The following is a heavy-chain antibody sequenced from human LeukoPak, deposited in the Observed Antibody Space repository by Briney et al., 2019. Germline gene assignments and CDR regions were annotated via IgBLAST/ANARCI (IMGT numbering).Heavy chain of an antibody. D-gene: IGHD5-24*01. CDR3: ARVKDGYNYGDFDY. CDR1: GGSISSSSYY. V-gene: IGHV4-39*01. J-gene: IGHJ4*02. Sequence: KPSETLSLTCTVSGGSISSSSYYWGWIRQPPGKGLEWIGSIYYSGSTYYNPSLKSRVTISVDTSKNQFSLKLSSVTAADTAVYYCARVKDGYNYGDFDYWGQGTLVTVSS. CDR2: IYYSGST.